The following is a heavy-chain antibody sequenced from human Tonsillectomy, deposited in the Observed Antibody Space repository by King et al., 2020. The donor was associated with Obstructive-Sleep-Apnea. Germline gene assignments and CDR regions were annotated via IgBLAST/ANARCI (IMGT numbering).Heavy chain of an antibody. CDR2: IIPIFGTA. Sequence: QLVQSGAEVKKPGSSVKVSCKASGGTFSSYAISWVRQAPGQGLEWMGGIIPIFGTANYAQKFQGRVTITADESTSTAYMELSSLRSEDTAVYYCVARGYCSGGSCYAAFDIWGQGTMVTVSS. D-gene: IGHD2-15*01. CDR1: GGTFSSYA. J-gene: IGHJ3*02. CDR3: VARGYCSGGSCYAAFDI. V-gene: IGHV1-69*01.